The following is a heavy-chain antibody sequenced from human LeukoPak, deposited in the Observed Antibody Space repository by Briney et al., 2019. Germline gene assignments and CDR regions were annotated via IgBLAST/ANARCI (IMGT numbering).Heavy chain of an antibody. J-gene: IGHJ4*02. CDR3: ARAMTMVRYFDF. Sequence: GESLKISCEGSGYSFTSYRIGWVRQMPGKGLEWMGIIYPGDSATRYSPSFQGQVTISADKSISTAYLQWSSLKASDTAMYYCARAMTMVRYFDFWGQGTLVTVSS. CDR1: GYSFTSYR. V-gene: IGHV5-51*01. CDR2: IYPGDSAT. D-gene: IGHD3-10*01.